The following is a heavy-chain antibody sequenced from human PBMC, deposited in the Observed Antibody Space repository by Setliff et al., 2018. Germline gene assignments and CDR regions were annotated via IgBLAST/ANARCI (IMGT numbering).Heavy chain of an antibody. Sequence: GESLKISCKGSGYNFRNYWIGWVRQMPGKGLEWLGIIYSSDSHTRYSPSFQGQVTISADKSINTAYMELSSLTSDDTAVYYCARATRDSDGRYYEYSWFDPWGQGTLVTVS. J-gene: IGHJ5*02. CDR3: ARATRDSDGRYYEYSWFDP. CDR2: IYSSDSHT. CDR1: GYNFRNYW. D-gene: IGHD6-19*01. V-gene: IGHV5-51*01.